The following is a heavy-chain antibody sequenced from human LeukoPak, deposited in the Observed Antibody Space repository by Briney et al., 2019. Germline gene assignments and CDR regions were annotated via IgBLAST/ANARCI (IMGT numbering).Heavy chain of an antibody. CDR2: INPSGGST. V-gene: IGHV1-46*01. D-gene: IGHD2-2*01. Sequence: SSVKVSRQAFRYTLTRYFMHEVRQAPRHEGAGVGVINPSGGSTNYAQKFQSRVTMTRDTSTSTVYMELSSLRAEDTAVYYCAREGGVPADSCAFDIWGQGTMVTVSS. CDR3: AREGGVPADSCAFDI. CDR1: RYTLTRYF. J-gene: IGHJ3*02.